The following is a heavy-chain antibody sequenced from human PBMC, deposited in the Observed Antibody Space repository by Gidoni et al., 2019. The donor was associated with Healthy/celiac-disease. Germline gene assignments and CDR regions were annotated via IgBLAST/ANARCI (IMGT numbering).Heavy chain of an antibody. CDR2: ISGSGGST. CDR3: AKGSPGYSSSSALDY. V-gene: IGHV3-23*01. Sequence: EVQLLESGGGLVQPGGSLSRSCAASGFPFRSYAMSWVRQAPGKGLEWVSAISGSGGSTYYADSVKGRFTISRDNSKNTLYLQMNSLRAEDTAVYYCAKGSPGYSSSSALDYWGQGTLVTVSS. D-gene: IGHD6-6*01. J-gene: IGHJ4*02. CDR1: GFPFRSYA.